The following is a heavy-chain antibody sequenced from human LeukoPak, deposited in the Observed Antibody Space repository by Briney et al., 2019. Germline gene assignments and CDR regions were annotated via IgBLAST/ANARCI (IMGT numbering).Heavy chain of an antibody. V-gene: IGHV4-59*12. CDR2: IYYSGST. J-gene: IGHJ6*02. CDR3: AREDEDTNSVDV. CDR1: GGSISSYY. D-gene: IGHD2-15*01. Sequence: SETLSLTCTVSGGSISSYYWSWIRQPPGKGLEWIGYIYYSGSTNYNPSLKSRVTISVDTSKNQFSLKLSSVTAADTAVYYCAREDEDTNSVDVWGQRTTVTVSS.